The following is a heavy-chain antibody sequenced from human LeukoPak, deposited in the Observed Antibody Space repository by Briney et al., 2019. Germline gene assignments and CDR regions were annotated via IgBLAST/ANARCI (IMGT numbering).Heavy chain of an antibody. CDR1: GYTLTELS. Sequence: GASVKVSCKVSGYTLTELSMHWVRQAPGKGLEWMEGFDPEDGETIYAQKFQGRVTMTEDTSTDTAYMELSSLGSEDTAVYYCATDRIVVVPLGAFDIWGQGTMVTVSS. CDR2: FDPEDGET. D-gene: IGHD2-21*01. J-gene: IGHJ3*02. V-gene: IGHV1-24*01. CDR3: ATDRIVVVPLGAFDI.